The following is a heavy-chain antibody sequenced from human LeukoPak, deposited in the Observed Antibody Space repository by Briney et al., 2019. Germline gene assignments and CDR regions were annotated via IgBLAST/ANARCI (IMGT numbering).Heavy chain of an antibody. J-gene: IGHJ4*02. CDR2: MLYSGST. V-gene: IGHV4-39*01. CDR3: ARARRMDNFDY. D-gene: IGHD3/OR15-3a*01. CDR1: GGSISSSSHY. Sequence: SETLSLTCTVSGGSISSSSHYWGWIRQPPGKGLEWIGSMLYSGSTNYNPSLKSRVTISVDTSKNQFSLKLSSVTAADTAVYYCARARRMDNFDYWGQGTLVTVSS.